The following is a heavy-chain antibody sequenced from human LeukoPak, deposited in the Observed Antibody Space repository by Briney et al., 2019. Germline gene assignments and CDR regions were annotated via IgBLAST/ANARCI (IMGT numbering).Heavy chain of an antibody. D-gene: IGHD2/OR15-2a*01. CDR1: GYTFNDYY. V-gene: IGHV1-2*02. CDR3: ARDWGASTLVEY. J-gene: IGHJ4*02. Sequence: ASVKVSCKASGYTFNDYYIHWVRQAPGQGLEWMGWINPNTGGTNYGQKFQGRVTMTRDTSISTAYMELSRLRSDDTALYYCARDWGASTLVEYWCQGTLVTVSS. CDR2: INPNTGGT.